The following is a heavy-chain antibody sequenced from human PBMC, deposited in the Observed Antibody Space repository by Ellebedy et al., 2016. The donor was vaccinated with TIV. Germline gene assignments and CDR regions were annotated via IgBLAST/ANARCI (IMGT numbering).Heavy chain of an antibody. J-gene: IGHJ6*03. CDR3: ARVRSVYHYMDV. Sequence: GESLKISCAVSGFTFSSYAMNWVRQAPGKGLEWVSSISTISSYADSVRGRFTISRDNAKNSLYPQMNSLRAEDTAVYYCARVRSVYHYMDVWGKGTMVTVSS. CDR2: ISTISSY. V-gene: IGHV3-21*01. CDR1: GFTFSSYA. D-gene: IGHD2-8*01.